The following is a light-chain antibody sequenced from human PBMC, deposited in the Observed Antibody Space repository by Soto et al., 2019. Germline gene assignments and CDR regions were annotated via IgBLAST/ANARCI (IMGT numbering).Light chain of an antibody. CDR3: YSYAGSSTFVV. Sequence: QSALTQPRSVSASPGQSVAISCTGTSSDVGGYNYVSWYQQHPGKAPKLMIYDVTKRPSGVPDRFSGSKSGNTASLTISGLQAEDEADYYCYSYAGSSTFVVIGGGTKLTVL. J-gene: IGLJ2*01. CDR2: DVT. V-gene: IGLV2-11*01. CDR1: SSDVGGYNY.